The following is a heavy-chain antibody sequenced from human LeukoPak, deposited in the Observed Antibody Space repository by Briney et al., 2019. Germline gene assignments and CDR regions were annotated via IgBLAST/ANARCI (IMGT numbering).Heavy chain of an antibody. CDR1: GYTFTGYY. D-gene: IGHD3-10*01. J-gene: IGHJ6*02. CDR2: INPNSGGT. Sequence: ASVKVSCKASGYTFTGYYMHWVRQAPGQGLEWMGWINPNSGGTNYAQKFQGWVTMTRDTSISTAYMELSRLRSDDTAVYYCARDSGNYHYDMDVWGQGTTVIVSS. CDR3: ARDSGNYHYDMDV. V-gene: IGHV1-2*04.